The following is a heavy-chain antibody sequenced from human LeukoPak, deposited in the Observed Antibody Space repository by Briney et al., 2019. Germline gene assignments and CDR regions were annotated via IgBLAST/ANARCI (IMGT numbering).Heavy chain of an antibody. CDR1: GGSISSYY. D-gene: IGHD2-2*01. J-gene: IGHJ4*02. V-gene: IGHV4-59*12. Sequence: SETLSLTCTVSGGSISSYYWSWIRQPPGKGLEWIGYIYYSGSTNYNPSLKSRVTMSVDTSKNQFSLKLSSVTAADTAVYYCAREGRGYCSSTSCYPTGTFDYWGQGTLVTVSS. CDR2: IYYSGST. CDR3: AREGRGYCSSTSCYPTGTFDY.